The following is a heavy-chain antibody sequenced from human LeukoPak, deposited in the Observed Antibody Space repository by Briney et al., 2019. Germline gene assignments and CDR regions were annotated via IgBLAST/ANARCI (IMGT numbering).Heavy chain of an antibody. CDR1: VDSISKHD. V-gene: IGHV4-59*11. J-gene: IGHJ5*02. CDR3: AGGIGYATSPADH. CDR2: IHSSGST. D-gene: IGHD6-13*01. Sequence: SETLSLTCSVSVDSISKHDCNCIRHPPGKALEWVGFIHSSGSTNYNPSLRSRVTMSVDTSKNHFSLSLKSVTAADTAVYFCAGGIGYATSPADHLGQGTLVIVSS.